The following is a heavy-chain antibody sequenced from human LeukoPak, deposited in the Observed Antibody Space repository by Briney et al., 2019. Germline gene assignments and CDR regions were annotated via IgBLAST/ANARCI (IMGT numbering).Heavy chain of an antibody. CDR3: AKVLSSYYYDSSGYSYAFDI. V-gene: IGHV3-23*01. Sequence: GGSLRLSCAASGFTFSSYSMNWVRQAPGKGLEWVSAISGSGGSTYYADSVKGRFTISRDNSKNTLYLQMNSLRAEDTAVYYCAKVLSSYYYDSSGYSYAFDIWGQGTMVTVSS. D-gene: IGHD3-22*01. CDR2: ISGSGGST. CDR1: GFTFSSYS. J-gene: IGHJ3*02.